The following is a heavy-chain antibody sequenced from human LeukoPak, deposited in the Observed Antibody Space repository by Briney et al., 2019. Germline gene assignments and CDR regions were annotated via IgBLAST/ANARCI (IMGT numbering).Heavy chain of an antibody. CDR3: ARVYCSSTSCSYGMDV. J-gene: IGHJ6*02. CDR2: IYSGGST. D-gene: IGHD2-2*01. CDR1: GFTVSSNY. V-gene: IGHV3-66*01. Sequence: GGSLRLSCAASGFTVSSNYMSWVRQAPGKGLEWVSVIYSGGSTYYADSVKGRFTISRDNSKNTLYLQMNSLRAEDTAVYYCARVYCSSTSCSYGMDVWGQGTTVTVSS.